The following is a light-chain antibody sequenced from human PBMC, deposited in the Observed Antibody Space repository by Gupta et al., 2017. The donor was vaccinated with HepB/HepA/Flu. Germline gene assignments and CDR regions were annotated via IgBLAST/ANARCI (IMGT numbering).Light chain of an antibody. CDR3: QAYDSSLSGWV. J-gene: IGLJ1*01. Sequence: QSVLTQPPSVSGAPGQRVTISCIGSSSNIGAGYDVHWYQQIPGATPKVLIYVNNNRPSGVPDRFSGSKSGTSASLAITGLQAEDEADYYCQAYDSSLSGWVFGTGTKVTVL. CDR2: VNN. CDR1: SSNIGAGYD. V-gene: IGLV1-40*01.